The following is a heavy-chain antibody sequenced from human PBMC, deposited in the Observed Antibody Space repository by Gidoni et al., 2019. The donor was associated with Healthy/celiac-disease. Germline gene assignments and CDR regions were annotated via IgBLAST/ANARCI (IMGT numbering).Heavy chain of an antibody. CDR1: GFSFSSYA. J-gene: IGHJ4*02. CDR3: AKGIAVAGTEYYFDY. D-gene: IGHD6-19*01. Sequence: EVQLWESGGGWVQTGGALRLSCAASGFSFSSYAMSWVRQAPGKGLEWVSAISGSGGSTYYADSVKGRFTISRDNSKNTLYLQMNSLRAEDTAVYYCAKGIAVAGTEYYFDYWGQGTLVTVSS. CDR2: ISGSGGST. V-gene: IGHV3-23*01.